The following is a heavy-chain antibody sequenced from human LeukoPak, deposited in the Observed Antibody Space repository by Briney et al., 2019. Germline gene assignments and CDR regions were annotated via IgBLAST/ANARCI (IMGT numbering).Heavy chain of an antibody. J-gene: IGHJ3*02. V-gene: IGHV4-34*01. D-gene: IGHD3-10*02. CDR3: ATLNYYVDAFDI. Sequence: PSETLSLTCAGSGGAFTGYYWSWIRQPPGKGLEWIGEINHSGATNYNPSLKSRVTISVDTSKNQFSLKLSSVTAADTAVYYCATLNYYVDAFDIWGQGTMVTVSS. CDR1: GGAFTGYY. CDR2: INHSGAT.